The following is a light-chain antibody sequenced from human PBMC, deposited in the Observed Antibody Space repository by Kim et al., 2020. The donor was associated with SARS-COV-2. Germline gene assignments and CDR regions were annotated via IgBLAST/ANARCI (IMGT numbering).Light chain of an antibody. CDR3: QSYDSSLADWV. J-gene: IGLJ3*02. CDR1: SSNIGAGYD. V-gene: IGLV1-40*01. CDR2: GNN. Sequence: RVTISCTGSSSNIGAGYDVHWYQQLPGTAPKLLIYGNNKRPSGVPDRFSGSKSGTSASLASTGLQAEDEADYYCQSYDSSLADWVFGGGTQLTVL.